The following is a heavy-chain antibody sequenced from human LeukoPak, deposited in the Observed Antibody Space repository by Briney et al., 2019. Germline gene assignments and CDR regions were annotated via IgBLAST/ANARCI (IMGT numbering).Heavy chain of an antibody. V-gene: IGHV4-34*01. D-gene: IGHD3-22*01. CDR1: GGSFSGYF. Sequence: SETLSLTCAVYGGSFSGYFWNWIRQPPGKGLEWIGEINHSGITNYNPSLKSRVTISGDTSKNQFSLKVSSVTAADTAVYYCARGYEGYYYYYGMDVWGQGTTVTVYS. J-gene: IGHJ6*02. CDR3: ARGYEGYYYYYGMDV. CDR2: INHSGIT.